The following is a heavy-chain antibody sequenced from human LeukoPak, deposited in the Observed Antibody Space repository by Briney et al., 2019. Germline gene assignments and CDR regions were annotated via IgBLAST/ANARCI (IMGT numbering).Heavy chain of an antibody. D-gene: IGHD2-2*01. V-gene: IGHV1-2*02. Sequence: AASVTVSCKASGYTFNDYYLHWVRQAPGQGAEWMGWINPVSGGTHYVGTFHDTLTLPSHTSINTAYMELSGLRSPHPAVYYCVRPNFLYSGSTTCLFDFSGQGTLVTVSS. CDR2: INPVSGGT. CDR1: GYTFNDYY. CDR3: VRPNFLYSGSTTCLFDF. J-gene: IGHJ4*02.